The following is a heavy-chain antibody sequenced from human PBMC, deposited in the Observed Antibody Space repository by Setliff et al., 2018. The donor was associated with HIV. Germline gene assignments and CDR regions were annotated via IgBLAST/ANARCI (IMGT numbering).Heavy chain of an antibody. Sequence: SETLSLTCTVSGGSISSGSYYWSWIRQHPGGGLEWIGYIYHTGKTYYNPSLQSRIIMSLDMSQNQFSLKLSSVTAADTAVYYCAKEGNSVDNWLDPWGPGTLVTVSS. CDR3: AKEGNSVDNWLDP. D-gene: IGHD1-26*01. CDR2: IYHTGKT. J-gene: IGHJ5*02. CDR1: GGSISSGSYY. V-gene: IGHV4-31*03.